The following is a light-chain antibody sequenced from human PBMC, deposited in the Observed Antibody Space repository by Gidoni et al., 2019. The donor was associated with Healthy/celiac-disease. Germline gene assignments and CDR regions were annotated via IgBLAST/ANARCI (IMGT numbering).Light chain of an antibody. Sequence: SYELTQPPSVSVSPGQTASIPCSGDKLGEKYACWYQQKPGQSPVLVIYQDSNRPAGIRERFSVSNSGNKATLTIGGTQARDEADYYWQAWDRSTMVFGGGTKLTVL. CDR2: QDS. J-gene: IGLJ2*01. CDR3: QAWDRSTMV. CDR1: KLGEKY. V-gene: IGLV3-1*01.